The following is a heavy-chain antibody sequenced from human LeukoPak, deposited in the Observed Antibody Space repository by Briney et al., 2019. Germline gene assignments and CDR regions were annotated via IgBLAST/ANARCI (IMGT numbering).Heavy chain of an antibody. CDR1: GFTFDHYA. V-gene: IGHV3-43*02. D-gene: IGHD3-10*01. Sequence: GGSLRLSCAASGFTFDHYAMHWVRQAPGKGLEWVSLITGDGSSTYYADSVKGRFTISRDNSKNSLYLQMSSLRTEDIALYCCAKDMGDYYGSGSYPLFHYWGQGTLVTVSS. CDR3: AKDMGDYYGSGSYPLFHY. CDR2: ITGDGSST. J-gene: IGHJ4*02.